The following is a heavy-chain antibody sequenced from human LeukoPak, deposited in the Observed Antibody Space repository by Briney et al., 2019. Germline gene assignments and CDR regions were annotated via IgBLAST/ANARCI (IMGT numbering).Heavy chain of an antibody. CDR2: IYYSGST. J-gene: IGHJ3*02. Sequence: PSETLSLTCTVSGGSISSYYWSWIRQPPGKGLEWIGYIYYSGSTNYNPSLKSRVTISVDTSKNQFSLKLSSVTAADTAVYYCARGNRGVYGSGRSYAFDIWGQGTMVTVSS. CDR3: ARGNRGVYGSGRSYAFDI. V-gene: IGHV4-59*01. CDR1: GGSISSYY. D-gene: IGHD3-10*01.